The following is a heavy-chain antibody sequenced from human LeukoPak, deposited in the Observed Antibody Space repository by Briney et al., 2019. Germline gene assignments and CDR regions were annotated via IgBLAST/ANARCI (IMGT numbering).Heavy chain of an antibody. J-gene: IGHJ4*02. D-gene: IGHD2-15*01. V-gene: IGHV4-30-2*02. CDR3: AREVAGRKDY. Sequence: SGTLSLTCAVSGGSISSSGYSWSWIRQPPGKGLEWIGYIHHTGSTYYNPSLKSRVTISVDRSKNQFSLKLSSVTAADTAMYYCAREVAGRKDYWGQGALVTVSS. CDR1: GGSISSSGYS. CDR2: IHHTGST.